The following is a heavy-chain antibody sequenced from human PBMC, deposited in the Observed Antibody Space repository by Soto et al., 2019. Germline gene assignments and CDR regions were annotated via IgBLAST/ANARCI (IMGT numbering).Heavy chain of an antibody. CDR2: IKKGGSEK. Sequence: GGSLRLSCAASGFTFSIYWMSWVRQTPGKGLEWVANIKKGGSEKYYVDSVKGRFTISRDNAKNSLFLQMNSLTAEDTAVYYCARDRGWGTVVLPGSFDYWGQGALVTVSS. J-gene: IGHJ4*02. CDR3: ARDRGWGTVVLPGSFDY. V-gene: IGHV3-7*01. CDR1: GFTFSIYW. D-gene: IGHD2-8*02.